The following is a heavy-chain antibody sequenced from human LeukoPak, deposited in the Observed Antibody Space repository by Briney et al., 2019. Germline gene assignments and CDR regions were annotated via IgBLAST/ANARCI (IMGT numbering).Heavy chain of an antibody. D-gene: IGHD3-22*01. J-gene: IGHJ4*02. V-gene: IGHV3-53*01. CDR3: ARAGYYDSSGYYYIDY. CDR1: GFTVSSNY. Sequence: GGSLRLSCAASGFTVSSNYMSCVREAPGKGLEWVSVIYRGGSTYSADSVKGRFTISRDNSNNTLYLQMNSLRAEDTAVYYCARAGYYDSSGYYYIDYWGQGTLVTVSS. CDR2: IYRGGST.